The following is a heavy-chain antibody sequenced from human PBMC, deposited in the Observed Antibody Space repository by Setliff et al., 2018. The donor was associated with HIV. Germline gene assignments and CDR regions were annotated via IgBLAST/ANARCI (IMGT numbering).Heavy chain of an antibody. D-gene: IGHD5-18*01. J-gene: IGHJ4*02. CDR3: AREVDTALVFDS. V-gene: IGHV1-2*02. Sequence: ASVKVSCKASGYTFTGYYLHWVRQAPGQGLEWVGWINPNSGGTNYAQNFLGRVTMTRDTSINTAYMELSRLRSDDTAVYYCAREVDTALVFDSWGQGTLVTVSS. CDR2: INPNSGGT. CDR1: GYTFTGYY.